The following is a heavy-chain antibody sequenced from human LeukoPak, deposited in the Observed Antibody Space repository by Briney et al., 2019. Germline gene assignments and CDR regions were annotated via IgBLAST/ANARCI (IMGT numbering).Heavy chain of an antibody. CDR2: ISAYNGNT. D-gene: IGHD2-15*01. Sequence: ASVKVSCKASGYTFTSYGISWGRQAPGQGLEWMGWISAYNGNTNYAQKLQGRVTMTTDTSTSTAYMELRSLRSDDTAVYYCARDLSVVVVAATSAFDIWGQGTMVAVSS. CDR3: ARDLSVVVVAATSAFDI. V-gene: IGHV1-18*01. J-gene: IGHJ3*02. CDR1: GYTFTSYG.